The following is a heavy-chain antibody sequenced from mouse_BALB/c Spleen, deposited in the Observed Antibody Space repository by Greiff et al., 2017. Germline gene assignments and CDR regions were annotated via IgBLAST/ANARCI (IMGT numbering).Heavy chain of an antibody. V-gene: IGHV1-4*02. CDR1: GYTFTSYT. Sequence: QVQLQQSAAELARPGASVKMSCKASGYTFTSYTMHWVKQRPGQGLEWIGYINPSSGYTEYNQKFKDKTTLTADKSSSTAYMQLSSLTSEDSAVYYCARSGRGAMDYWGQGTSVTVSS. CDR2: INPSSGYT. CDR3: ARSGRGAMDY. J-gene: IGHJ4*01. D-gene: IGHD1-3*01.